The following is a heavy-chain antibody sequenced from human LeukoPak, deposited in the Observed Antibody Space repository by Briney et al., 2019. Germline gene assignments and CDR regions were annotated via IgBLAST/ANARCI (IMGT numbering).Heavy chain of an antibody. CDR3: AREDVVLVDAVRYYYYGMGV. CDR1: GFTFSSYA. D-gene: IGHD2-8*01. CDR2: ISYDGSNK. Sequence: GRSLRLSCAASGFTFSSYAMHWVRQAPGKGLEWVAVISYDGSNKYYADSVKGRFTISRDNSKNTLYLQMNSLRAENTAVYYCAREDVVLVDAVRYYYYGMGVWGQGTTVTVSS. J-gene: IGHJ6*02. V-gene: IGHV3-30*01.